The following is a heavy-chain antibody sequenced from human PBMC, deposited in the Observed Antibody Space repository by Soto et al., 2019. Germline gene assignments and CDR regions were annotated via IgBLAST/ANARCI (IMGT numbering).Heavy chain of an antibody. CDR2: ISGSGGFT. V-gene: IGHV3-23*01. CDR1: RFTFSTFA. D-gene: IGHD3-3*01. CDR3: ANRGITIFGVVTNYYSGVDV. J-gene: IGHJ6*02. Sequence: EAQLLESGGGLVQPGGSLRLSCDATRFTFSTFAMSWVRQAPGQGLEWVSVISGSGGFTYYADSVKGRFTISRDNSKNTLFLQMNSLRVEDTAVYYCANRGITIFGVVTNYYSGVDVWGQGTTVTVSS.